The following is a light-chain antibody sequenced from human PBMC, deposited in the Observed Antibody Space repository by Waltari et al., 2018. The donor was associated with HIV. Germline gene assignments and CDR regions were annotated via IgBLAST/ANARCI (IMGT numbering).Light chain of an antibody. CDR1: SSDVGSYNI. CDR3: CSYAGSSNVV. Sequence: QSALTQPSSVSGSPGQSITISCTGTSSDVGSYNIVSWYQKHPGKAPKLMIYEGSKRPSGVSNRFAGSKSGNTASLTISGLQAEDEADYYCCSYAGSSNVVFGGGTKLTVL. CDR2: EGS. V-gene: IGLV2-23*01. J-gene: IGLJ2*01.